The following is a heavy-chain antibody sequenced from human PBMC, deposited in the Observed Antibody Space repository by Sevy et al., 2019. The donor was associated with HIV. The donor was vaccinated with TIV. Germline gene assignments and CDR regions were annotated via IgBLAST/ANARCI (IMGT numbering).Heavy chain of an antibody. CDR1: GFTFSSYG. J-gene: IGHJ4*02. V-gene: IGHV3-30*18. CDR3: AKPGTMSVVVQYYFDY. CDR2: ISYDGSNK. Sequence: GGSLRLSCAASGFTFSSYGMHWVRQAPGKGLEWVAVISYDGSNKYYADSVKGRFTISRDNSKNTLYLQMNSLRAEDTAVYYCAKPGTMSVVVQYYFDYWGQGTLVTVSS. D-gene: IGHD3-22*01.